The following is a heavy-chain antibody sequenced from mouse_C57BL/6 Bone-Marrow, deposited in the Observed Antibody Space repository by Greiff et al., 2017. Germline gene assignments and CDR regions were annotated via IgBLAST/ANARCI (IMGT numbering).Heavy chain of an antibody. CDR3: AREGTGFDY. CDR1: GYTFTSYW. V-gene: IGHV1-69*01. Sequence: QVHVKQPGAELVMPGASVKLSCKASGYTFTSYWMHWVKQRPGQGLEWIGEIDPSDSYTNYHQKFKGKSTLTVDKSSSTAYMQLSSLTSEDSAVYYCAREGTGFDYWGQGTTLTVSS. D-gene: IGHD4-1*01. CDR2: IDPSDSYT. J-gene: IGHJ2*01.